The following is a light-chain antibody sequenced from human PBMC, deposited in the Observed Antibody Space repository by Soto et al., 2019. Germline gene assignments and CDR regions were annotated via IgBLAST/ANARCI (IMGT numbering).Light chain of an antibody. Sequence: QSALTQPPSASGSPGQSVAISCTGTSSDVGGYNYVSWYQQHPGKAPKLMIYEVNKRPSGVPDRFSGSKSGNTASLTVSGLKAEDEADYYCSSYAGRSNVFGTGTKVTVL. CDR2: EVN. CDR1: SSDVGGYNY. CDR3: SSYAGRSNV. V-gene: IGLV2-8*01. J-gene: IGLJ1*01.